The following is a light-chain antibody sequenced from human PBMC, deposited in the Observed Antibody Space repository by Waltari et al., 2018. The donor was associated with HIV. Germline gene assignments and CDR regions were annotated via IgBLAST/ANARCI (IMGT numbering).Light chain of an antibody. Sequence: EVVLTQSPGTVSVSPGERATLSCRTSQSVSNTLGWYQMKPGHAPSLVIYKASTRATAIPARFSGSGSGTEVTLTISSLQSEDFAVYYCQQYNNWPRTFGRGNKVEI. J-gene: IGKJ1*01. V-gene: IGKV3-15*01. CDR3: QQYNNWPRT. CDR1: QSVSNT. CDR2: KAS.